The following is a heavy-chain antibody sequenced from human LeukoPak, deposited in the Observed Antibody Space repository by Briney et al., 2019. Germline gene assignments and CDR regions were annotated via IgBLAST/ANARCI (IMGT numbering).Heavy chain of an antibody. CDR1: GFTFRSYE. D-gene: IGHD2-15*01. Sequence: GGSLRLSCAASGFTFRSYEMNWVRQAPGKGLEWVSYISSSGSTIYYADSVKGRFAISRDNAKNSLYLQMNSLRAEDTAVYYCARDPLRCSGGSCYSDYYYYGMDVWGKGTTVTVSS. CDR3: ARDPLRCSGGSCYSDYYYYGMDV. CDR2: ISSSGSTI. J-gene: IGHJ6*04. V-gene: IGHV3-48*03.